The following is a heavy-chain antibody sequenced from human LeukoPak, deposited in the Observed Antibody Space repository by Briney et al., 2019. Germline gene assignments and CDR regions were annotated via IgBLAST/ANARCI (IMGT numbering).Heavy chain of an antibody. V-gene: IGHV3-30-3*01. CDR1: GFTFSSYA. J-gene: IGHJ4*02. Sequence: GGSLRLSCAASGFTFSSYAMHWVRQAPGKGLEWVAVISYDGSNKYYADSVKGRFTISRDNSKNTLYLQMNSLRAEDTAVYYCARTPIWAWNYFGAGGGFDYWGQGTLVTVSS. D-gene: IGHD1-7*01. CDR2: ISYDGSNK. CDR3: ARTPIWAWNYFGAGGGFDY.